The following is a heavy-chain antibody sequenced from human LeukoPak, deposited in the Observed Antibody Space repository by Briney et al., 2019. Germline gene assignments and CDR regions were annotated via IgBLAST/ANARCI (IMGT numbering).Heavy chain of an antibody. CDR2: INHSGST. CDR3: ARRPLNSSGWYSY. D-gene: IGHD6-19*01. J-gene: IGHJ4*02. CDR1: GGSFSGYY. V-gene: IGHV4-34*01. Sequence: SETLSLTCAVYGGSFSGYYWSWIRQPPGKGLEWIGEINHSGSTNYNPSLKSRVTISVDTSKNQFSLKLSSVTAADTAVYYCARRPLNSSGWYSYWGQGTLVTVSS.